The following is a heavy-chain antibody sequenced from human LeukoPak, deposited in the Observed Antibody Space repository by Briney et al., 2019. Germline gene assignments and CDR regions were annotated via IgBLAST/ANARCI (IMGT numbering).Heavy chain of an antibody. V-gene: IGHV4-34*01. Sequence: SETLSLTCAVYGGSFSGYYWSWIRQPPGKGLEWIGEINRSGSTNYNPSLKSRVTISVDTSKNQFSLKLSSVTAADTAVYYCARSNGSGSYSFDYWGQGTLVTVSS. CDR3: ARSNGSGSYSFDY. CDR1: GGSFSGYY. CDR2: INRSGST. D-gene: IGHD3-10*01. J-gene: IGHJ4*02.